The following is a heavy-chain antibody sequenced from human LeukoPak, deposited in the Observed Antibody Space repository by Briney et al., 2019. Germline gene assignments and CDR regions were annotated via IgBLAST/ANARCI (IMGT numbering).Heavy chain of an antibody. Sequence: PGGSLRLSCAASGFSFSDYSVNWVRQAPGKGLEWVSCISSSSSYIFYADSVKGRFTISRDNAKNSLYLLMNSLRAEDTAVYYCARDYSSSWYDAFDIWGQGTMVTVST. CDR1: GFSFSDYS. D-gene: IGHD6-13*01. V-gene: IGHV3-21*01. CDR2: ISSSSSYI. CDR3: ARDYSSSWYDAFDI. J-gene: IGHJ3*02.